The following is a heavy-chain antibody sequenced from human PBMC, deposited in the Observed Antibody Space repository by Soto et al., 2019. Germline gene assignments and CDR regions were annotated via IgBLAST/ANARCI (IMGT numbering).Heavy chain of an antibody. CDR3: AKSRGESSRRISDP. V-gene: IGHV3-23*01. Sequence: PGGSLRLSCAASGFTFSSYSMIWVRQAPGQGLEWVSSMNAEGHTYYADSEKGRFIISRDNSKNMLYLQMNSLRDVDTGEYYCAKSRGESSRRISDPWGQGTLVTVPS. CDR1: GFTFSSYS. CDR2: MNAEGHT. J-gene: IGHJ5*02.